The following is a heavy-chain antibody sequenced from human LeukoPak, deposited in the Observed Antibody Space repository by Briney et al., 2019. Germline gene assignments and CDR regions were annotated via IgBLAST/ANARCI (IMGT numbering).Heavy chain of an antibody. J-gene: IGHJ6*03. D-gene: IGHD4-17*01. CDR2: IKKDGSEK. CDR3: AKGGRDYLPQYYYMDV. CDR1: RFTFSSYW. Sequence: PGGSLRLSCAASRFTFSSYWMSWVRQAPGKGLEWVANIKKDGSEKYYVDSVKGRFTISRDNSKNTLYLQMNSLRAEDTAVYYCAKGGRDYLPQYYYMDVWGKGTTVTVSS. V-gene: IGHV3-7*03.